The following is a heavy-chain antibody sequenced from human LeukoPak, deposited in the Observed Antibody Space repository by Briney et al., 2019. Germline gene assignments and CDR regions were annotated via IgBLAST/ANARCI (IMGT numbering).Heavy chain of an antibody. Sequence: SETLSLTCTVSGGSISSYYWSWIRQPPGKGLEWFGYISYSGSTNYNPSLKSRVSISVETSKNQFSLKLSSVTAADTAVYYCARGNWNYASFWFDPWGQGTLVTVSS. D-gene: IGHD1-7*01. CDR1: GGSISSYY. CDR3: ARGNWNYASFWFDP. J-gene: IGHJ5*02. V-gene: IGHV4-59*01. CDR2: ISYSGST.